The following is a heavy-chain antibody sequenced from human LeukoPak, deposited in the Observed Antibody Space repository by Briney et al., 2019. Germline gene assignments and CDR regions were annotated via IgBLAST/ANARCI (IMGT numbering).Heavy chain of an antibody. CDR2: IYHSGST. D-gene: IGHD3-16*02. J-gene: IGHJ4*02. Sequence: SETLSLTCTVSGYSISSGYYWGWIRQPPGKGLEWIGSIYHSGSTYCNPSLKSRVTISIDMSKNQFSLKLSSVTAADTALYYCARDRGIMLTFGGVVAKGAHYWGQGTLVTVSS. V-gene: IGHV4-38-2*02. CDR3: ARDRGIMLTFGGVVAKGAHY. CDR1: GYSISSGYY.